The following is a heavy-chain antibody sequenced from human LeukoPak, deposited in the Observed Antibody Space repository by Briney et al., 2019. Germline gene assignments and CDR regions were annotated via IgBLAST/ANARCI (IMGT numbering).Heavy chain of an antibody. Sequence: SETLSLTCAVYGGSFSGYYWSWIRQPPGKGLEWIGEINHSGSTNYNPSLKSRVTISVDKSKNQFSLKLSSVTAADTAVYYCASRAMIVLIGAFDIWGQGTMVTVSS. CDR2: INHSGST. V-gene: IGHV4-34*01. CDR1: GGSFSGYY. J-gene: IGHJ3*02. D-gene: IGHD3-22*01. CDR3: ASRAMIVLIGAFDI.